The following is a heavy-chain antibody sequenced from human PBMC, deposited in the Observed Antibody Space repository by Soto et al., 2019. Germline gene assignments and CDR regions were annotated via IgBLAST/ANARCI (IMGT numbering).Heavy chain of an antibody. Sequence: SETLSLTCTVSGGSISSGGYYWSWIRQHPGKGLEWIGYIYYSGSTYYNPSLKSRVTISVDTSKNQFSLKLSSVTAADTAVYYWARDAGGGVFSCYFILWGRAPLVPVPS. V-gene: IGHV4-31*03. CDR1: GGSISSGGYY. CDR2: IYYSGST. CDR3: ARDAGGGVFSCYFIL. D-gene: IGHD3-16*01. J-gene: IGHJ2*01.